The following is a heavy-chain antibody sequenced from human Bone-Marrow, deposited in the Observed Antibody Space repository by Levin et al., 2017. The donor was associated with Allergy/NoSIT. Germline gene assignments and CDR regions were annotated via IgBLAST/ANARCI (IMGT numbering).Heavy chain of an antibody. CDR3: ARGVSCSSTSCSLWNWFDP. Sequence: SETLSLTCSVSGDSISSGDFYWTWIRQPPGKGLEWLGRTHYIGSTSYNPSLKSRLNISVDTSKNHFSLKLSSVTAADTAVYSCARGVSCSSTSCSLWNWFDPWGQGKLVTVSS. CDR1: GDSISSGDFY. V-gene: IGHV4-30-4*01. D-gene: IGHD2-2*01. J-gene: IGHJ5*02. CDR2: THYIGST.